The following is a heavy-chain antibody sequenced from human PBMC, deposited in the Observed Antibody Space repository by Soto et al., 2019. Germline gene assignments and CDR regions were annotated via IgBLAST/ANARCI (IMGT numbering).Heavy chain of an antibody. J-gene: IGHJ6*04. Sequence: GGSLRLSCAASGFTFSDYYMSWIRQAPGKGLEWVSYISSSGSTIYYADSVKGRFTISRDNAKNSLYLQMNSLRAEDTAVYYCARGPRIFGVVITHPNYCSDVWGKGTTVTVSS. CDR1: GFTFSDYY. CDR3: ARGPRIFGVVITHPNYCSDV. CDR2: ISSSGSTI. V-gene: IGHV3-11*01. D-gene: IGHD3-3*01.